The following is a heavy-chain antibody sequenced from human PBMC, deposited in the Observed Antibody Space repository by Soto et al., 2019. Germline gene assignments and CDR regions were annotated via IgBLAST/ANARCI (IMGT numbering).Heavy chain of an antibody. J-gene: IGHJ6*02. CDR1: GGTFSSYA. CDR3: ARGACSSTSCYTSYYYYGMDV. CDR2: IIPIFGTA. D-gene: IGHD2-2*02. V-gene: IGHV1-69*13. Sequence: SVKVSCKASGGTFSSYAISWVRQAPGQGLEWMGGIIPIFGTANYAQKFQGRVTITADESTSTAYMELSSLRSEDTAVYYCARGACSSTSCYTSYYYYGMDVWGQGTTVTVSS.